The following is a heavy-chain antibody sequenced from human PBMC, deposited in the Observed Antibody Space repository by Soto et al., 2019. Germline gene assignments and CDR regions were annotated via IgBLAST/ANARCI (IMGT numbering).Heavy chain of an antibody. Sequence: PSETLSLTCTVSGGSVSSGSYYWSWIRQPPGKGLEWIGYIYYSGSTNYNPSLKSRVTISVDTSKNQFSLKLSSVTAADTAVYYCARDSYYYDSFGYYTFDYWGQGPLVTVSS. J-gene: IGHJ4*02. CDR3: ARDSYYYDSFGYYTFDY. CDR1: GGSVSSGSYY. CDR2: IYYSGST. D-gene: IGHD3-22*01. V-gene: IGHV4-61*01.